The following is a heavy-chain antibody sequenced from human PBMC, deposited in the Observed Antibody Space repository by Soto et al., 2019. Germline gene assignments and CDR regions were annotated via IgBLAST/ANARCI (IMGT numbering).Heavy chain of an antibody. CDR1: GFEFSAYW. Sequence: EVQLVESGGGLVQPGGSLRLSCAASGFEFSAYWMTWVRQAPGKGLEWVANIKKDGIEKYYGDSVRGRFSVFRDNAKNAAYLPMNTLTGENTVVYFCARGRYNSGGYPSFFDYWGQGAWVTVSS. CDR2: IKKDGIEK. CDR3: ARGRYNSGGYPSFFDY. V-gene: IGHV3-7*01. J-gene: IGHJ4*02. D-gene: IGHD1-26*01.